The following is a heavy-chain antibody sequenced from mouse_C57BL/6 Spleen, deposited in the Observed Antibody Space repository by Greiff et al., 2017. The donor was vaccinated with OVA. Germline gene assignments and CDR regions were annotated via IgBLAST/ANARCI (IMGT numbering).Heavy chain of an antibody. CDR1: GYTFTSYW. CDR2: IYPGSGST. Sequence: VQLQQPGAELVKPGASVKMSCKASGYTFTSYWITWVKQRPGQGLEWIGDIYPGSGSTNYNEKFKSKATLTVDTSSSTAYMQLSSLTSEDSAVYYCARDGYYEDYYAMDYWGQGTSVTVSS. V-gene: IGHV1-55*01. D-gene: IGHD2-3*01. CDR3: ARDGYYEDYYAMDY. J-gene: IGHJ4*01.